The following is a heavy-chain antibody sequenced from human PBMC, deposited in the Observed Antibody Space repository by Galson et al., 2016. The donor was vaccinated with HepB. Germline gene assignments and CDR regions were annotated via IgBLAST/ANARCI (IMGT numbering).Heavy chain of an antibody. J-gene: IGHJ4*02. Sequence: SVKVSCKASGYIFSGYYIYWVRQAPGEGLQWMGWINPNSGGASYAQMFQGRVTMTRDTSISTASMELTRLTSDDTAVYYCARGHVYGSGSYYPDYWGQGTLVTVSS. D-gene: IGHD3-10*01. CDR2: INPNSGGA. CDR3: ARGHVYGSGSYYPDY. V-gene: IGHV1-2*02. CDR1: GYIFSGYY.